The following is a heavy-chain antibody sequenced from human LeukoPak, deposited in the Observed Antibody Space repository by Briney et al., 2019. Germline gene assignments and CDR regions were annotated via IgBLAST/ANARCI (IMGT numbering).Heavy chain of an antibody. J-gene: IGHJ4*02. CDR3: ARASYYYDSSGYYYFDY. CDR2: IGTAGDT. D-gene: IGHD3-22*01. V-gene: IGHV3-13*04. CDR1: GFTFSSYD. Sequence: PRGSLRLSCAASGFTFSSYDMHWVRQATGKGLEWVSAIGTAGDTYYPGSVKGRFTISRENAKNSLYLQMNSLRAGDTAVYYCARASYYYDSSGYYYFDYWGQGTLVTVSS.